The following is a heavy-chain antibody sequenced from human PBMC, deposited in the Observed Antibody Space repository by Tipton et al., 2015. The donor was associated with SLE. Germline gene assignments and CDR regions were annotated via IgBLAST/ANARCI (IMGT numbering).Heavy chain of an antibody. CDR3: ARDRAICTRTTCYGDNWFDP. D-gene: IGHD2-2*01. J-gene: IGHJ5*02. Sequence: TLSLTCTVSGGSTSNSDYFWGWVRQSPEKGLEWIGIIHYSGTTYYNPSLKSRVTISVDTSKNQFSLKVNSLTAADTAVYYCARDRAICTRTTCYGDNWFDPWGQGTLVTVSS. CDR1: GGSTSNSDYF. V-gene: IGHV4-39*07. CDR2: IHYSGTT.